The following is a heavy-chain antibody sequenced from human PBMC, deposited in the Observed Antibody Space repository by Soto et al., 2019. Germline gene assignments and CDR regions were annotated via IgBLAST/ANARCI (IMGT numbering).Heavy chain of an antibody. Sequence: TLSLTCTVSGGSISSGDYYWSWIRQPPGKGLEWIGYIYYSGSTYYNPSLKSRVTISVDTSKNQFSLKLSSVTAADTAVYYCARVNQLLGSVMDVWAQGTTVTVSS. CDR1: GGSISSGDYY. CDR3: ARVNQLLGSVMDV. CDR2: IYYSGST. J-gene: IGHJ6*02. D-gene: IGHD1-1*01. V-gene: IGHV4-30-4*01.